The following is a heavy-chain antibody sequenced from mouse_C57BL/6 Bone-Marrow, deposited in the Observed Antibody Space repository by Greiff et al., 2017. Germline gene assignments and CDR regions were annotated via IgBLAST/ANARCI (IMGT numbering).Heavy chain of an antibody. Sequence: VKLQQPGAELVKPGASVKMSCKASGYTFTSYWITWVKQRPGQGLEWIGDIYPGSGSTNYNEKFKSKATLTVDTSSSTAYMQLSSLTSEDSAVYYCARPYDSNYWYVDVWGTGTTVTVSS. J-gene: IGHJ1*03. CDR2: IYPGSGST. CDR3: ARPYDSNYWYVDV. V-gene: IGHV1-55*01. CDR1: GYTFTSYW. D-gene: IGHD2-5*01.